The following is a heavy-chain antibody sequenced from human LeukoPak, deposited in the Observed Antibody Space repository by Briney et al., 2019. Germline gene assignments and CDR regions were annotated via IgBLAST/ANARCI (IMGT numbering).Heavy chain of an antibody. CDR3: VTSTGQQFIPYDY. Sequence: WGSLRLSCAASGMNVSSNYMTWIRQAPGKGLEWVALIYGRDAAYYAESVRGRFMISRDNLKNTLFLQMNSLRVEDTAVYYCVTSTGQQFIPYDYWGQGTHVTVSS. J-gene: IGHJ4*02. CDR2: IYGRDAA. V-gene: IGHV3-66*02. CDR1: GMNVSSNY. D-gene: IGHD6-13*01.